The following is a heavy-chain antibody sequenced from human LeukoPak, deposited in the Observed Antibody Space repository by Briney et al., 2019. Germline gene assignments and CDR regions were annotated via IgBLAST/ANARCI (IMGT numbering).Heavy chain of an antibody. J-gene: IGHJ6*02. CDR1: GGSFSGYY. D-gene: IGHD4-17*01. Sequence: SETLSLTCAVYGGSFSGYYWSWIRQPPGKGLEWIGEINHSGSTNYNPSLKSRVTISVDTSKNQFSLKLGSVTAADTAVYYCARFPTTVTTDYYYGMDVWAKGPRSPSP. CDR2: INHSGST. CDR3: ARFPTTVTTDYYYGMDV. V-gene: IGHV4-34*01.